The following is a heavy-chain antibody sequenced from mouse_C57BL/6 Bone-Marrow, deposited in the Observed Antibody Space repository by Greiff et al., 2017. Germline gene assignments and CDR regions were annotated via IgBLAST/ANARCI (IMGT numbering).Heavy chain of an antibody. V-gene: IGHV1-76*01. Sequence: QVHVQQSGAELVRPGASVKLSCKASGYTFTDYYINWVKQRPGQGLEWIAKIYPGSGNTYYNEKFKGKATLTAEKSSSTAYMQLSSLTSEDSAVYFCACPGDYDDEGFDYWGQGTTLTVSS. D-gene: IGHD2-4*01. CDR1: GYTFTDYY. J-gene: IGHJ2*01. CDR2: IYPGSGNT. CDR3: ACPGDYDDEGFDY.